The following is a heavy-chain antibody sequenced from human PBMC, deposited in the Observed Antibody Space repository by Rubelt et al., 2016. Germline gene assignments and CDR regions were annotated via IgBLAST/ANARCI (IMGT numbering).Heavy chain of an antibody. CDR2: SGST. CDR3: ARAIREVLVTTFPNNYYYYGMDV. V-gene: IGHV4-34*01. Sequence: SGSTNYNPSLKSRVTISVDTSKNQFSLKLSSVTAADTAVYYCARAIREVLVTTFPNNYYYYGMDVWGQGTTVTVSS. D-gene: IGHD4-17*01. J-gene: IGHJ6*02.